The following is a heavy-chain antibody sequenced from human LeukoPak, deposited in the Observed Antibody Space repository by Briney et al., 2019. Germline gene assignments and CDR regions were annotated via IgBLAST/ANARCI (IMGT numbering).Heavy chain of an antibody. CDR1: GGSISSSSYY. D-gene: IGHD3-10*01. V-gene: IGHV4-39*01. CDR3: ARRYGSGSYYRPTLAWFDP. Sequence: SETLSLTCTVSGGSISSSSYYWGWIRQPPGKGLEWIGSIYYSGSTYYNPSLKSRVTISVDTSKNQFSLKLSSVTAADTAVYYCARRYGSGSYYRPTLAWFDPWGQGTLVTVSS. J-gene: IGHJ5*02. CDR2: IYYSGST.